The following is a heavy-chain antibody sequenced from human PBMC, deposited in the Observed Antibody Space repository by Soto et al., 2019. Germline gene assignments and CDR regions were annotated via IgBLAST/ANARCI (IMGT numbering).Heavy chain of an antibody. D-gene: IGHD3-3*01. V-gene: IGHV4-59*01. J-gene: IGHJ4*02. CDR3: GRGRHRSGNYPWDFDY. CDR2: IYYSGST. Sequence: SETLSLTCTVSGGSISSYYWRWIRQPPGKGLEWIGYIYYSGSTSYNPSLKSRVTISVDTSKNQFSLKLSSVTAADTAVYYCGRGRHRSGNYPWDFDYWGQGTLGTGSS. CDR1: GGSISSYY.